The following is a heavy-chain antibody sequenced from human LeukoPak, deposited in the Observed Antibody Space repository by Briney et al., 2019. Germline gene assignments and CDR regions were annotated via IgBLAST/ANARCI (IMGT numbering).Heavy chain of an antibody. CDR3: ARDRGDFWSGYYILDY. Sequence: SETLFLTCTVSGRPISCYYWSWIRQPPGKGLEWIGYIYYSGSTNYNPSLKSRVTISVDTSKNQFSLKLSSVTAADTAVYYCARDRGDFWSGYYILDYWGQGTLVTVSS. CDR1: GRPISCYY. D-gene: IGHD3-3*01. J-gene: IGHJ4*02. V-gene: IGHV4-59*01. CDR2: IYYSGST.